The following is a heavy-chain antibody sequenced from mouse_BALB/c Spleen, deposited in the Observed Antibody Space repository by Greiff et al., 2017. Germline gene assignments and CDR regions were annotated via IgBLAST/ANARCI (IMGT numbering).Heavy chain of an antibody. CDR2: INPSTGYT. D-gene: IGHD2-1*01. Sequence: QVQLKESGAELAKPGASVKMSCKASGYTFTSYLMHWVKQRPGQGLEWIGYINPSTGYTEYNQKFKDKATLTADKSSSTAYMQLSSLTSEDSAVYYCASLLPYAMDYWGQGTSVTVSS. J-gene: IGHJ4*01. CDR3: ASLLPYAMDY. V-gene: IGHV1-4*01. CDR1: GYTFTSYL.